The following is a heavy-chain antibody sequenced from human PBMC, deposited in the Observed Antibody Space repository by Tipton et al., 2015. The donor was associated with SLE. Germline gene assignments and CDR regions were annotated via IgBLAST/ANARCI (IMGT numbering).Heavy chain of an antibody. J-gene: IGHJ4*02. V-gene: IGHV1-69*01. Sequence: QLVQSGPEVKKPGSSVKVSCKASGGTFSSYAISWVRQAPGQGLEWMGGIIPIFGTANYAQKFQGRVTITADGSTSTAYMELSSLRSEDTAVYYCARDSGYCSGGSCYSDYWGQGTLVTVSS. D-gene: IGHD2-15*01. CDR1: GGTFSSYA. CDR3: ARDSGYCSGGSCYSDY. CDR2: IIPIFGTA.